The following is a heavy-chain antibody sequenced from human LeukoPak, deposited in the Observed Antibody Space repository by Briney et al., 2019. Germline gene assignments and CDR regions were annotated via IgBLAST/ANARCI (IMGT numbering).Heavy chain of an antibody. Sequence: HPGGSLKLSCAASGFTFSGSAMHWDRQASGKGLEWVGRIRSKPNSYATAYAASVKGRFTISRDDSKNTALLQMKSLKTEDTAVYYCTRHDNYYDISGPSHWGQGTLVTVSS. CDR3: TRHDNYYDISGPSH. V-gene: IGHV3-73*01. CDR1: GFTFSGSA. CDR2: IRSKPNSYAT. D-gene: IGHD3-22*01. J-gene: IGHJ4*02.